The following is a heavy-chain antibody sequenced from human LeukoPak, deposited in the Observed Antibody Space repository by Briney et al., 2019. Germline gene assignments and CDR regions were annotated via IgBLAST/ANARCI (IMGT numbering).Heavy chain of an antibody. D-gene: IGHD6-19*01. CDR3: ARSPQSGSGWYDYFDY. V-gene: IGHV3-11*01. CDR2: ISSSGSTM. J-gene: IGHJ4*02. CDR1: GGSFSGYY. Sequence: LSLTCAVYGGSFSGYYWSWIRQAPGKGLEWVSYISSSGSTMYYADSVKGRFIISRDNAKNSLYLQMNSLRAEDTAVYYCARSPQSGSGWYDYFDYWGQGTLVTVSS.